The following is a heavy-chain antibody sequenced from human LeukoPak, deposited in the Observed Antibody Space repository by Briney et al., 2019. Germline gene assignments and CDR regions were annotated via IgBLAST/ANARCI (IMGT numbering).Heavy chain of an antibody. CDR1: GFSFSLYS. CDR3: TREGGVGS. Sequence: KTGGSLKLSCVASGFSFSLYSMNWVRQAPGKGLEWVSTISGDSSGNYIDYADSVKGRFTISRDNAKSSVFLQMNGLRDDDTAVYYCTREGGVGSWGQGTLVSVSS. V-gene: IGHV3-21*01. D-gene: IGHD3-16*01. J-gene: IGHJ5*01. CDR2: ISGDSSGNYI.